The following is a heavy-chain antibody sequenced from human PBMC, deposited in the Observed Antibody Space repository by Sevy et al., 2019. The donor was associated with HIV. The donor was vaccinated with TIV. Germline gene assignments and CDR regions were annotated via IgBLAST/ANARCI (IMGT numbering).Heavy chain of an antibody. V-gene: IGHV3-73*01. D-gene: IGHD6-19*01. Sequence: GGSLRLSCAASEFTFSGSAMHWVRQASGKGLEWVGRIRSKANSYATAYAASVKGRFTISRDDSKNTAYLQMNSLKTEDTAVYYCTKYSSGWYDYWGQGTLVTVSS. CDR2: IRSKANSYAT. J-gene: IGHJ4*02. CDR1: EFTFSGSA. CDR3: TKYSSGWYDY.